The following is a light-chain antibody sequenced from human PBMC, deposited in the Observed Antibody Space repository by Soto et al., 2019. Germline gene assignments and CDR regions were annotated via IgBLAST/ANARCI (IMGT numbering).Light chain of an antibody. Sequence: SYELTQPHSVSVATAQMARITCGGNKFGSKSVHWFQQKPGQDPVLVIYSYINRPSGIPERFSGSNPGNTATLTISRIEAGDEADSYCQVCDTSSEGVFGGGTKVTVL. CDR3: QVCDTSSEGV. J-gene: IGLJ3*02. V-gene: IGLV3-12*02. CDR1: KFGSKS. CDR2: SYI.